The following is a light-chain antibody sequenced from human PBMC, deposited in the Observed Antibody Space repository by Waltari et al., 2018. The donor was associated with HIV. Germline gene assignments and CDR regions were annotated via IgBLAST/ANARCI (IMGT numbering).Light chain of an antibody. CDR3: QQYYSTPWT. CDR2: WAS. J-gene: IGKJ1*01. Sequence: DIVMTQSTDSLAVSLGERATINCKSSQSVLYSSDKKNYLAWYQQKSGQPPKVLIYWASTRESGVPDRFSGSGSGTDFTLTISSLQAEDVAVYYCQQYYSTPWTFGQGTKVEIK. V-gene: IGKV4-1*01. CDR1: QSVLYSSDKKNY.